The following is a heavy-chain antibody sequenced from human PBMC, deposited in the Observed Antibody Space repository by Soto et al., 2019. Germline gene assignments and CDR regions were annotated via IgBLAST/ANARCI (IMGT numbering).Heavy chain of an antibody. Sequence: EVQLVESGGGLVQPGGSLRLSCAASGFTISGNWMHWVRRAPGKGLVWVSRINRDGSSTTYADSVKGRFTISRDNAKNTLYLQMNSRRAEDTAVYYCASHSSSWYAPLDYWCQGTLVTVSS. J-gene: IGHJ4*02. CDR3: ASHSSSWYAPLDY. CDR2: INRDGSST. V-gene: IGHV3-74*01. D-gene: IGHD6-13*01. CDR1: GFTISGNW.